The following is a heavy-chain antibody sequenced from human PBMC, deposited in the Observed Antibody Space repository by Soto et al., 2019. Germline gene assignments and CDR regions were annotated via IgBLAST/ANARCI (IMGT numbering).Heavy chain of an antibody. CDR1: GYTFTSYD. CDR2: MNPNSGNT. D-gene: IGHD3-22*01. J-gene: IGHJ4*02. Sequence: ASVKVSCKASGYTFTSYDINWVRQATGQGLEWMGWMNPNSGNTGYAQKFQGRVTMTRNTSISTAYMELSSLRSEDTAVYYCARGLRYYYDSSGYPIPSSWGQGTLVTVS. V-gene: IGHV1-8*01. CDR3: ARGLRYYYDSSGYPIPSS.